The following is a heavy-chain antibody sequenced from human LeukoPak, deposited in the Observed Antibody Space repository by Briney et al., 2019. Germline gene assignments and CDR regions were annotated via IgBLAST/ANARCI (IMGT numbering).Heavy chain of an antibody. J-gene: IGHJ4*02. CDR1: GGSISSYY. CDR2: ISTSGST. CDR3: ARVTEWNDFDY. Sequence: PSETLSLTCTVSGGSISSYYWSWIRQPAGKGLESIGHISTSGSTNYNPSLKSRVTMSVDTSKNQFSLKLSSVTAADTAVYYCARVTEWNDFDYWGQGTLVTVSS. V-gene: IGHV4-4*07. D-gene: IGHD1-1*01.